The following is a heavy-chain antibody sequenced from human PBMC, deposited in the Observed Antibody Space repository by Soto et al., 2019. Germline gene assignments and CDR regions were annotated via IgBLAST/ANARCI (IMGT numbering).Heavy chain of an antibody. Sequence: GESLNISCKGSGYSFTLYWIGWVRQMPGEGLEWMGIIYPGDSDTRYSPSFQGQVTISADKSISTAYLQWSSLKASDTAMYYCARWSLVDTAMTYFDYWGQGTLVTVSS. CDR1: GYSFTLYW. D-gene: IGHD5-18*01. CDR3: ARWSLVDTAMTYFDY. V-gene: IGHV5-51*01. J-gene: IGHJ4*02. CDR2: IYPGDSDT.